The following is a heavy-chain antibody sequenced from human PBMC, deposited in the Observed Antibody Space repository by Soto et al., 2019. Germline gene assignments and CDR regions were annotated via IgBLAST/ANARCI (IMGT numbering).Heavy chain of an antibody. CDR3: VRDGSGNLYLNWFDP. Sequence: GGSLRLSCAASGFTFSSYSMNWVRQAPGKGLEWISYISSHSSTLYYADSVKGRFTISRDNAENSLYLQMNSLRDEDTAVYYCVRDGSGNLYLNWFDPWGQGTLVTVSS. CDR1: GFTFSSYS. CDR2: ISSHSSTL. D-gene: IGHD6-19*01. V-gene: IGHV3-48*02. J-gene: IGHJ5*02.